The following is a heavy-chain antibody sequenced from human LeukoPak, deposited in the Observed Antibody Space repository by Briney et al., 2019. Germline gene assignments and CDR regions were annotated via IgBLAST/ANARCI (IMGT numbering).Heavy chain of an antibody. V-gene: IGHV3-23*01. CDR2: ISGDGART. CDR3: AKTVVVITFRFDS. Sequence: GGSLRLSCAASGFSFNNYVMSWVRQAPGKGLEWVSAISGDGARTYYADSVKGRFTISRDNSKNTLDLQMNSLRAEDTAIYYCAKTVVVITFRFDSWGQVSLVTVSS. D-gene: IGHD2-21*01. CDR1: GFSFNNYV. J-gene: IGHJ4*02.